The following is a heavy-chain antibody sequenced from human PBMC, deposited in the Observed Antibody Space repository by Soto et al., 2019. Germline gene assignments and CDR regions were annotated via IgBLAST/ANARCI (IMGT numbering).Heavy chain of an antibody. CDR3: VRSFGWYAIDH. CDR1: SGSISSEQR. CDR2: IHHSGIT. J-gene: IGHJ5*02. V-gene: IGHV4-4*02. Sequence: QMQLQESGPGLVKPSETLSLICTVSSGSISSEQRWTWVRQPPGKGLEWIGEIHHSGITNENPSLRSRVTMSVDKSKNQFSLKLNSVTAADTAVYFCVRSFGWYAIDHWGQGTLVIVSS. D-gene: IGHD6-19*01.